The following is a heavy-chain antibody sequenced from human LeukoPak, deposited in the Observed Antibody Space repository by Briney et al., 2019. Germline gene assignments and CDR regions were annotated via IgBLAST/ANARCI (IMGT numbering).Heavy chain of an antibody. V-gene: IGHV4-39*07. J-gene: IGHJ3*01. D-gene: IGHD3-22*01. CDR2: IYYSGST. Sequence: SETLSLTCTVSGGSINSSSYYWGWIRQPPGKGLEWIGSIYYSGSTYYNPSLKSRVTISVDTSKNQFSLKLSSVTAADTAVYYCARGTVVVITDWYFDLWGQGTMVTVSS. CDR1: GGSINSSSYY. CDR3: ARGTVVVITDWYFDL.